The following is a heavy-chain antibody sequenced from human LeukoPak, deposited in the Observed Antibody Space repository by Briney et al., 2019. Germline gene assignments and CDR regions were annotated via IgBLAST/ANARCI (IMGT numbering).Heavy chain of an antibody. CDR2: IYYSGST. J-gene: IGHJ2*01. V-gene: IGHV4-59*01. Sequence: SETLSLTCTVSGGSISSYYWSWIRQPPGKGLEWIGYIYYSGSTNYNPSLKSRVTISVDTSKNQVSLKLSSVTAADTAVYYCARVPPYSNYGWYFDLWGRGTLVTVSS. D-gene: IGHD4-11*01. CDR1: GGSISSYY. CDR3: ARVPPYSNYGWYFDL.